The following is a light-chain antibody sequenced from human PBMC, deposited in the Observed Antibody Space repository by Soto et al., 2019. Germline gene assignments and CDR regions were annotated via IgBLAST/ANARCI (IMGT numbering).Light chain of an antibody. J-gene: IGKJ3*01. CDR1: QDISNH. Sequence: DIQMTQSPSSLSASVGDRVSITCQASQDISNHLSWYQQKPGKAPKLLIYDASNLETGVPSRFTGSGSGTDFTFTISSLQPEDIATYYCQQGFTFGPGTKVDIK. CDR3: QQGFT. V-gene: IGKV1-33*01. CDR2: DAS.